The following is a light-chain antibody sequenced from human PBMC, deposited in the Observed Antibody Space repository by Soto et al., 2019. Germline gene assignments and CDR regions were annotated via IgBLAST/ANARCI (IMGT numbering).Light chain of an antibody. J-gene: IGKJ3*01. CDR3: QQYNNWPLL. Sequence: EIVMTQSPATLSVSPGERATLSCRASHSVSSNLAWYQQKPGQAPRLLIYGASTRATGIPARFSGSGSGTEFTLTISSLQSEDFAVYYCQQYNNWPLLFGPGTKVDIK. V-gene: IGKV3-15*01. CDR1: HSVSSN. CDR2: GAS.